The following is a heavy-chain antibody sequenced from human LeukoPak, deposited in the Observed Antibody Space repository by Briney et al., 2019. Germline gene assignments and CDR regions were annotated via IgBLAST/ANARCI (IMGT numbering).Heavy chain of an antibody. Sequence: PSETLSLTCAVSGGSISSSNWWSWVRQPPGKGLEWIGEIYHSGSTNYNPSLKSRVTISVDKSKNQFSLKLSSVTAADTAVYYCARDRGTFGYWYFDLWGRGTLVTVSS. D-gene: IGHD3-10*01. CDR1: GGSISSSNW. CDR2: IYHSGST. CDR3: ARDRGTFGYWYFDL. V-gene: IGHV4-4*02. J-gene: IGHJ2*01.